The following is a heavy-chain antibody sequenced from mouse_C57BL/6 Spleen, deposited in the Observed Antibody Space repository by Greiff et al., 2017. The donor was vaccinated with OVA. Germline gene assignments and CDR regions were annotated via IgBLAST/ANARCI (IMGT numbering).Heavy chain of an antibody. CDR1: GYTFTSYW. Sequence: QVQLQQPGAELVKPGASVKLSCKASGYTFTSYWMQWVKQRPGQGLEWIGEIDPSDSYTNYNQKFKGKATLTVDTSSSTAYMQLSSLTSEDSAVYYCARTGTGYFGYWGQGTTLTVSS. V-gene: IGHV1-50*01. J-gene: IGHJ2*01. D-gene: IGHD4-1*01. CDR2: IDPSDSYT. CDR3: ARTGTGYFGY.